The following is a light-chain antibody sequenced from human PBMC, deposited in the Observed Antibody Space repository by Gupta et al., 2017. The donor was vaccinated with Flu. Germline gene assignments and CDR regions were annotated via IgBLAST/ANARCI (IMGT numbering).Light chain of an antibody. CDR3: QQYGSSLIT. CDR2: GAS. CDR1: QSVSSSY. Sequence: ERATLSCRASQSVSSSYLAWYQQKPDQAPRLLIYGASSRATGIPDRFSGSGSGTDFTLTISRLEPEDFAVYYCQQYGSSLITFGQGTRLEIK. V-gene: IGKV3-20*01. J-gene: IGKJ5*01.